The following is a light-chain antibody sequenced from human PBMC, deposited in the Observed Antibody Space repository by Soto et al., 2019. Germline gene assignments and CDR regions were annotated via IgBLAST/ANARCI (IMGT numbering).Light chain of an antibody. CDR1: QDIHTW. CDR3: QQANSFPFT. CDR2: GAS. J-gene: IGKJ3*01. Sequence: DNQMAQSPSSVSASVGDRVTITCRASQDIHTWLAWYQQKPGKAPKLLISGASSLQSGVPSRFSGSGSGTDFTLTISSLQPEDFATYYCQQANSFPFTFGPGTKVDI. V-gene: IGKV1-12*01.